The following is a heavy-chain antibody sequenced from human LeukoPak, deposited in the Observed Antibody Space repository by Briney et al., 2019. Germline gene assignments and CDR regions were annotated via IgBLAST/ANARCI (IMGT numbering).Heavy chain of an antibody. CDR1: GGSISSGGYY. CDR3: ARDRFHCSSTSCYTLPYMDV. V-gene: IGHV4-31*03. Sequence: SETLSLTCTVSGGSISSGGYYWSWIRQHPGKGLEWIGYIYYSGSTYYNPSLKSRVTISVDTSKNQFSLKLGSVTAADTAVYYCARDRFHCSSTSCYTLPYMDVWGKGTTVTVSS. J-gene: IGHJ6*03. CDR2: IYYSGST. D-gene: IGHD2-2*02.